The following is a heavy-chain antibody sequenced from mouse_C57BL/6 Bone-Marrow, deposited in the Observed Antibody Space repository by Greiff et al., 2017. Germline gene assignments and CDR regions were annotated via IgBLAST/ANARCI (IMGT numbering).Heavy chain of an antibody. J-gene: IGHJ2*01. CDR2: IYPGDGDT. CDR3: ARDYGSSCYFDY. D-gene: IGHD1-1*01. CDR1: GYAFSSSW. Sequence: QVQLQQSGPELVKPGASVKISCKASGYAFSSSWMNWVKQRPGKGLEWIGRIYPGDGDTNYNGKFKGKATLTADKSSSTAYMQLSSLTSEDSAVYFCARDYGSSCYFDYWGQGTTLTVSS. V-gene: IGHV1-82*01.